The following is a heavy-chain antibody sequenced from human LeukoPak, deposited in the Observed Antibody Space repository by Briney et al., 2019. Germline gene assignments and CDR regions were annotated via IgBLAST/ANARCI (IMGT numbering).Heavy chain of an antibody. CDR1: GGSISSYY. Sequence: SETLSLTCTVSGGSISSYYWSWIRQPPGKGLEWIGYIYYSGSTNYNPSLKSRVTISVDKSKNQFSQKLSSVTAADTAVYYCARGYYYDSSGYYPPYFDYWGQGTLVTVSS. CDR3: ARGYYYDSSGYYPPYFDY. CDR2: IYYSGST. J-gene: IGHJ4*02. D-gene: IGHD3-22*01. V-gene: IGHV4-59*12.